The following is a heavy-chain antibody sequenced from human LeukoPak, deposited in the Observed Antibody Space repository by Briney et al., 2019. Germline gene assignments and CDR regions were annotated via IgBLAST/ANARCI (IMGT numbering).Heavy chain of an antibody. CDR3: TSWSLSLNYFDY. J-gene: IGHJ4*02. CDR1: GGSISSSSYY. V-gene: IGHV4-39*07. Sequence: SETLSFTCTVSGGSISSSSYYWGWIRQPPGKGLEWIGSIYYSGSTYYNPSLKSRVTISVDTSKNQFSLKLSSVTAADTAVYYCTSWSLSLNYFDYWGQGTLVTVSS. D-gene: IGHD2-8*02. CDR2: IYYSGST.